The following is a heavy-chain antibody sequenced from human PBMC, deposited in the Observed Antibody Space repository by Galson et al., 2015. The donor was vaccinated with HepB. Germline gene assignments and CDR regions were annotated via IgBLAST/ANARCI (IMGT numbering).Heavy chain of an antibody. CDR2: IYYSGST. CDR1: GGSISSGGYY. J-gene: IGHJ6*03. V-gene: IGHV4-31*03. D-gene: IGHD2-21*01. Sequence: TLSLTCTVSGGSISSGGYYWSWIRQHPGKGLEWIGYIYYSGSTYYNPSLKSRVTISVDTSKNQFSLKLSSVTAADTAVYYCARGAKRVMYYYYYYYMDVWGKGTTVTVSS. CDR3: ARGAKRVMYYYYYYYMDV.